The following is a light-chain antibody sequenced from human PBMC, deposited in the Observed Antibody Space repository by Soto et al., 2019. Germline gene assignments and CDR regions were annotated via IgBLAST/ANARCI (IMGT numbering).Light chain of an antibody. CDR2: EVS. CDR3: SSHTINSTV. J-gene: IGLJ1*01. CDR1: SSDVGAYKT. V-gene: IGLV2-14*01. Sequence: QSVLTQPASVSGSPGQSITISCTGTSSDVGAYKTVSWYQHHPGKAPKFMIYEVSNRPSGVPNRFSGSRSGNTASLTISGLQAEDEAHYYCSSHTINSTVFGTGTKVTVL.